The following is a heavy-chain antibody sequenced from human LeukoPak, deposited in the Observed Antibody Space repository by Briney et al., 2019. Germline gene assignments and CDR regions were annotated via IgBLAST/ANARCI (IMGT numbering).Heavy chain of an antibody. Sequence: PGGSLRLSCAASGFTFSSYEMNWVRQAPGKGLEWVSYISSSGSTIYYADSVKGRFTISRDNAKNSLYLQMNSLRAEDTAVYYCARIYYYGSGSYSTFPTFDYWGQGTLVTVSS. CDR2: ISSSGSTI. CDR1: GFTFSSYE. J-gene: IGHJ4*02. V-gene: IGHV3-48*03. CDR3: ARIYYYGSGSYSTFPTFDY. D-gene: IGHD3-10*01.